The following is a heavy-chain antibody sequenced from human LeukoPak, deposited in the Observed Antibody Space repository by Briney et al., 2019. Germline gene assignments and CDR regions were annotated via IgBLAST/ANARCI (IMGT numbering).Heavy chain of an antibody. V-gene: IGHV3-48*03. CDR3: AELGITMIGGV. CDR1: GFTFSSYE. CDR2: ISSSGSTI. Sequence: GGSLRLSCAASGFTFSSYEMNWVRQAPGKGLEWVSYISSSGSTIYYADSVKGRFAISRDNAKNSLYLQMNSLRAEDTAVYYCAELGITMIGGVWGKGTTVTIS. D-gene: IGHD3-10*02. J-gene: IGHJ6*03.